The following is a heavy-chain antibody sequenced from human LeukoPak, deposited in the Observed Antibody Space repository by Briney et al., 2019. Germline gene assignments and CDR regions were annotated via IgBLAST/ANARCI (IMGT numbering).Heavy chain of an antibody. D-gene: IGHD1-20*01. J-gene: IGHJ4*02. CDR2: IYPGDSDT. Sequence: GESLQISCKGSGYRFSSYWFGWVRQMPGKGLEWMGIIYPGDSDTRYSPSFQGQVTISADKSISTAYLQWSSLKASDTALYFCARLSITNSLHLYYFDFWGQGTLVTVSS. V-gene: IGHV5-51*01. CDR1: GYRFSSYW. CDR3: ARLSITNSLHLYYFDF.